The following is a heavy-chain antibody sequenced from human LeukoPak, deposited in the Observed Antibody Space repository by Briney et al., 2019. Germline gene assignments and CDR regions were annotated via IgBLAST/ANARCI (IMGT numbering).Heavy chain of an antibody. CDR1: GFTFSSYS. Sequence: GGSLRLSCAASGFTFSSYSMNWVRQAPGKGLEWVSSISSSSSYIYYADSVRGRFTISRDNSKNTLFLQMTSLTVEDTAVYYCAKDRERPSQFDYWGQGTLVTVSS. V-gene: IGHV3-21*01. CDR2: ISSSSSYI. D-gene: IGHD2-15*01. J-gene: IGHJ4*02. CDR3: AKDRERPSQFDY.